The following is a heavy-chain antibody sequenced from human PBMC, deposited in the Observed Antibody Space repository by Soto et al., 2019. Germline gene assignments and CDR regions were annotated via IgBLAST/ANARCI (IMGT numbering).Heavy chain of an antibody. V-gene: IGHV4-59*01. CDR2: IYHTGKS. J-gene: IGHJ4*02. CDR3: ASYYCSSGTCYFFDY. D-gene: IGHD2-2*01. CDR1: GASINNFY. Sequence: SETLSLTCTVSGASINNFYWSWIRQTPGKGLEWIGFIYHTGKSNYNPSLKSRVSFSVDTSKNQFSLKLSSVTAADTAVYYCASYYCSSGTCYFFDYWGQGILVTVSS.